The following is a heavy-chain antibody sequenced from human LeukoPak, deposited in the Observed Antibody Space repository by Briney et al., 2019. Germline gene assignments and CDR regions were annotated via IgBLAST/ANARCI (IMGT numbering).Heavy chain of an antibody. CDR1: GYTFTSYY. V-gene: IGHV1-46*01. CDR3: ARYYDILTGPYYFDY. D-gene: IGHD3-9*01. J-gene: IGHJ4*02. CDR2: INPSGGST. Sequence: ASVKVSCKASGYTFTSYYMHWVRQAPGQGLEWMGIINPSGGSTSYAQKFQGRVTMTRDTSTSTVYMELSSLRSEDTAVYYCARYYDILTGPYYFDYWGQGTLVTVSS.